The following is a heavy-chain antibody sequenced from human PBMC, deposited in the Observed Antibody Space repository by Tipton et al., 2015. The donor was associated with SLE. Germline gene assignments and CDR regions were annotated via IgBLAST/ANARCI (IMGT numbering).Heavy chain of an antibody. CDR1: GGSFSGYF. Sequence: TLSLTCGVYGGSFSGYFWNWIRQPPGKGLEWIGEIKQSGSTNYNPSLKSRVTISQDTSKNQFSLKLSSATAADTAVYYCAGGVTGTVAEHWGQGTLVTVSS. CDR3: AGGVTGTVAEH. J-gene: IGHJ1*01. D-gene: IGHD2-21*02. CDR2: IKQSGST. V-gene: IGHV4-34*01.